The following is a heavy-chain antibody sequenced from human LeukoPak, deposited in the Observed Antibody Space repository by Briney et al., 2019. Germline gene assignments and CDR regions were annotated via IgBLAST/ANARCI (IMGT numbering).Heavy chain of an antibody. J-gene: IGHJ4*02. V-gene: IGHV4-59*08. CDR3: ARHVPSSGTVFDY. D-gene: IGHD6-13*01. CDR1: SGSISTYY. CDR2: ISYTGNT. Sequence: SETLSLTCTVSSGSISTYYWSWIRQPPGKGLEWIGYISYTGNTHYSPSLQSRVTISVDTSKNQSSLKLNSGTAADTAVYYCARHVPSSGTVFDYWGQGTLVTVSS.